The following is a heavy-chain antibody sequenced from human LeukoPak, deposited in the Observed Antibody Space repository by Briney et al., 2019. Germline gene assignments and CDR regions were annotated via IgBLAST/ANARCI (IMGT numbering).Heavy chain of an antibody. CDR2: IGTAGDT. V-gene: IGHV3-13*01. Sequence: GGSLRLSCAASGFTFSSYDMHWVRQATGKDLEWVSGIGTAGDTHYSDSVKGRFTISRDNSKDTLYLQMNSLRAEDTAVYYCARDRDSSSWYGSSYPVWGQGTTVTVSS. D-gene: IGHD6-13*01. CDR3: ARDRDSSSWYGSSYPV. CDR1: GFTFSSYD. J-gene: IGHJ6*02.